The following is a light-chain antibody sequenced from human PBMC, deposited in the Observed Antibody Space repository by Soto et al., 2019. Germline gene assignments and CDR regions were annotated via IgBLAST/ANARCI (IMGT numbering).Light chain of an antibody. Sequence: QSVLTHPPSASGSPGQTVTISGTGTSSDVGGYNYVSWYQQHPCQAPKLMIYEVYKRPSGVPYRFTGSKSGNTASLTVSGLQAEDEADYYCNSYAGSNIVFGTGTKVTVL. CDR2: EVY. CDR3: NSYAGSNIV. J-gene: IGLJ1*01. CDR1: SSDVGGYNY. V-gene: IGLV2-8*01.